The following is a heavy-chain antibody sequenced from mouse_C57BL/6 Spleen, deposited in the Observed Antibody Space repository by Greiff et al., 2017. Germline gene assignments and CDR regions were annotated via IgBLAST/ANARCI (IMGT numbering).Heavy chain of an antibody. CDR1: GYTFTDYY. D-gene: IGHD2-4*01. V-gene: IGHV1-26*01. CDR3: ERAYYDYLYAMDH. CDR2: INPNNGGT. Sequence: EVQLQQSGPELVKPGASVKISCKASGYTFTDYYMNWVKQSHGKSLEWIGDINPNNGGTSYNQKFKGKATLTVDKSSSTAYMELRSLTSEDYAVDNYERAYYDYLYAMDHWGQGTSVTVSS. J-gene: IGHJ4*01.